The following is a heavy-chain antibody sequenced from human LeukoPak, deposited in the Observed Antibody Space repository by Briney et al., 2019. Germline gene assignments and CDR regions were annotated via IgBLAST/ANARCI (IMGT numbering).Heavy chain of an antibody. V-gene: IGHV1-46*01. CDR2: INPSGGST. CDR1: GYTFTSYY. J-gene: IGHJ3*02. CDR3: ARHHSRITIFGVVTDDAFDI. D-gene: IGHD3-3*01. Sequence: ASVKVSCKASGYTFTSYYMHWVRQAPGQGLEWMGIINPSGGSTSYAQKFQGRVTMTRDTSKNQFSLKLSSVTAADTAVYYCARHHSRITIFGVVTDDAFDIWGQGTMVTVSS.